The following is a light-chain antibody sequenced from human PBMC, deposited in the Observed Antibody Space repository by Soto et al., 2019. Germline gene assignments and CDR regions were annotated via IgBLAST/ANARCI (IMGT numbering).Light chain of an antibody. CDR2: DVS. CDR1: SSDVGGSNY. V-gene: IGLV2-14*01. J-gene: IGLJ1*01. Sequence: QSVLTQPASVSGSPGQSITISCTGTSSDVGGSNYVSWYQQLPGKAPKLMIYDVSDRPSGFSNRFSDSKSGNTASLTTSGLQAEDEADYYCSSYTSSSLYVFGTGTKLTVL. CDR3: SSYTSSSLYV.